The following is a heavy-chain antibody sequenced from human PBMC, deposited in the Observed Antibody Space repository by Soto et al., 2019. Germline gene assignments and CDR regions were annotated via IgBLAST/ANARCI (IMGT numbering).Heavy chain of an antibody. Sequence: SETLSLTCTVSGGSVSSVSYYWIWILQPPGKGLEWIGYIYYSGSTNYNPSLKSRVTISVDTSKNQFSLKLSSVTAADTAVYYCARDMIRFGVVINFAPYYYYGMDVWGQGTTVTVSS. J-gene: IGHJ6*02. V-gene: IGHV4-61*01. D-gene: IGHD3-3*01. CDR2: IYYSGST. CDR1: GGSVSSVSYY. CDR3: ARDMIRFGVVINFAPYYYYGMDV.